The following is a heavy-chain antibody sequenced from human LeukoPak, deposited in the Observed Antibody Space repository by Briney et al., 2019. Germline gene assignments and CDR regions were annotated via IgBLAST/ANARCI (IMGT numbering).Heavy chain of an antibody. CDR1: GYSFTSYW. Sequence: GESLKISCKGSGYSFTSYWIGWVRQMPGKGLEWMGIIYPGDSDTRYSPSFQGQVTISADKSISTAYLQWSSLKASDTAMYYCARLVNSYRKAYYFDYWGQGTLVTVSS. D-gene: IGHD5-18*01. J-gene: IGHJ4*02. CDR2: IYPGDSDT. V-gene: IGHV5-51*01. CDR3: ARLVNSYRKAYYFDY.